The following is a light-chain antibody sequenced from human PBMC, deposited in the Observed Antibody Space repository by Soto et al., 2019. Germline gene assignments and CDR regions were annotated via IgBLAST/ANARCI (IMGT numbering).Light chain of an antibody. Sequence: DIVMTQSADSLAVSLGERATINCKSSQSVLYSSNNQNYLAWYQQKPGQPPKLLIYWASTRESGVPDRFSGSGSGTDFTLPSCSLKAEDLAVYYPQQYYSTPRTFGQGTKLEIK. CDR2: WAS. CDR3: QQYYSTPRT. V-gene: IGKV4-1*01. J-gene: IGKJ2*01. CDR1: QSVLYSSNNQNY.